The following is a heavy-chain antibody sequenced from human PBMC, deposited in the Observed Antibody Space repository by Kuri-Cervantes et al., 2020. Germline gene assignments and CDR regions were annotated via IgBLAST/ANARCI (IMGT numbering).Heavy chain of an antibody. Sequence: GGSLRLSCAASGFTFSSYWMSWVRQAPGKGLEWVAVIWYDGSNKYYADSVKGRFTISRDNSKNTLYLQMNSLRAEDTAVYYCARPRRRGAARPYYFDYWGQGTLVTVSS. CDR2: IWYDGSNK. J-gene: IGHJ4*02. CDR3: ARPRRRGAARPYYFDY. V-gene: IGHV3-33*08. D-gene: IGHD6-6*01. CDR1: GFTFSSYW.